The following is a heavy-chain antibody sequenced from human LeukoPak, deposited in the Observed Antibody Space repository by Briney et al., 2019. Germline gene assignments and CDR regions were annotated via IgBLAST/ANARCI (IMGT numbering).Heavy chain of an antibody. CDR1: GGSISSYY. V-gene: IGHV4-4*07. D-gene: IGHD3-22*01. Sequence: PSETLPLTCTVSGGSISSYYWSWIRQPAGKGLEWIGRIYTSGSTNYNPSLKSRVTMSVDTSKNQFSLKLSSVTAADTAVYYCARDQQYYDSSGPFDYWGQGTLVTVSS. CDR2: IYTSGST. CDR3: ARDQQYYDSSGPFDY. J-gene: IGHJ4*02.